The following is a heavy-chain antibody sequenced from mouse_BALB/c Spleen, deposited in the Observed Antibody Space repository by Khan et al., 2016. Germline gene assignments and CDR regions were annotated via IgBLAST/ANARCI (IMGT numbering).Heavy chain of an antibody. D-gene: IGHD1-2*01. V-gene: IGHV4-1*02. Sequence: EVKLLESGGGLVQPGGSLKLSCAASGFDFSRYWMSWVRQAPGKGLEWIGEINPDSSTINYTPSLQDKFIISRDNATNTLYLQMSKVRSEDPALFYDARPQHYYGYAWFAYWGQGTLVTVAA. CDR2: INPDSSTI. J-gene: IGHJ3*01. CDR3: ARPQHYYGYAWFAY. CDR1: GFDFSRYW.